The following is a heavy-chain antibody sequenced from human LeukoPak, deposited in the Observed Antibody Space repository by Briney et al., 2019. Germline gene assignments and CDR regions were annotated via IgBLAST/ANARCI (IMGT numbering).Heavy chain of an antibody. CDR1: GFTFNNYA. CDR2: FSGSGGSK. J-gene: IGHJ4*02. Sequence: PGGSLRLSCAASGFTFNNYAMSWVRQAPGKGLEWVSGFSGSGGSKYYADSVKGRFTISRDNSKNTLYLQMNSLRAEDTAVYYCAGGVTPPYFDYWGQGTLVTVSS. V-gene: IGHV3-23*01. D-gene: IGHD4-23*01. CDR3: AGGVTPPYFDY.